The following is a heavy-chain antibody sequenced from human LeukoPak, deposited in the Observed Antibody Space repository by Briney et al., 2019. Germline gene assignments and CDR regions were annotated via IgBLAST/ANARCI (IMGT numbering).Heavy chain of an antibody. D-gene: IGHD2-15*01. CDR2: ISGMVGGT. CDR1: GFTFSSYA. J-gene: IGHJ6*02. CDR3: AKETYEGIVVVVAAIPLQYGMDV. Sequence: PGGSLRLSCAASGFTFSSYAMSWVRQAPGKGLEWVSAISGMVGGTYYANSVKGRFTISRDNSKNTLYLQMNSLRAEDTAVYYCAKETYEGIVVVVAAIPLQYGMDVWGQGTTVTVSS. V-gene: IGHV3-23*01.